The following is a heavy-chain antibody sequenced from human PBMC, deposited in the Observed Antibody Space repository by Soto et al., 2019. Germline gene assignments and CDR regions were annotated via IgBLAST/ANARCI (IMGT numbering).Heavy chain of an antibody. J-gene: IGHJ6*02. D-gene: IGHD3-10*01. CDR1: GGTFSSHS. V-gene: IGHV1-69*01. CDR2: IIPIFGTE. CDR3: STSVYCITTRCYYYYGLEV. Sequence: QVQLVQSGAEVKKPGSSVKVSCKVSGGTFSSHSINWVRQAPGQGPEWMGGIIPIFGTENYAQKFQGRVTITADESTSTAYMELSSLTSEDTALYYCSTSVYCITTRCYYYYGLEVWGQGTTVIVSS.